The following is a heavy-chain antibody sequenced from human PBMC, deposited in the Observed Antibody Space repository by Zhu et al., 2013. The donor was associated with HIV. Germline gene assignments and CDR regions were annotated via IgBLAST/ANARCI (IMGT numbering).Heavy chain of an antibody. Sequence: QVQLVQSGAEVKKPGASVKVSCKASGYTFTSYGISWVRQAPGQGLEWMGWISAYNGNTNYAQKLQGRVTMTTDTSTSTAYMELRSLRSDDTAVYYCARDPTSGGFELVISTQWFDPWGQGTLVTVSS. D-gene: IGHD3-22*01. CDR1: GYTFTSYG. CDR3: ARDPTSGGFELVISTQWFDP. V-gene: IGHV1-18*01. J-gene: IGHJ5*02. CDR2: ISAYNGNT.